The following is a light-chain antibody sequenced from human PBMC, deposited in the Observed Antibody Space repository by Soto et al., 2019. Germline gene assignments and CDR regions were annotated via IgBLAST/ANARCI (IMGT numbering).Light chain of an antibody. V-gene: IGLV2-14*01. CDR1: SSGVGNYNY. CDR2: NVN. J-gene: IGLJ1*01. CDR3: SSFTSSTTYV. Sequence: QSVLTQSASVSGSPGQSITISCTGTSSGVGNYNYVSWYQQHPGEVPKLIIFNVNNRPSGVSNRFSGSKSGNTASLTISGLQAEDEADYYCSSFTSSTTYVFGTGTKVTVL.